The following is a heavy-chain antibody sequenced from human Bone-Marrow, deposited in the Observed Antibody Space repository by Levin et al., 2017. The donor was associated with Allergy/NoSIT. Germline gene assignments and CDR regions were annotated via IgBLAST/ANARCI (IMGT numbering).Heavy chain of an antibody. CDR1: GFTFSNYW. CDR2: IRDDGGEK. D-gene: IGHD2-21*02. Sequence: GGSLRLTCAVSGFTFSNYWMSWVRQAPGKGLEWVANIRDDGGEKYYVDSVKGRFTISRDNAKNTLYLQMNSLRVEDTAVYYCGVTPRRDPFDYWGQGTLVTVSS. V-gene: IGHV3-7*01. CDR3: GVTPRRDPFDY. J-gene: IGHJ4*02.